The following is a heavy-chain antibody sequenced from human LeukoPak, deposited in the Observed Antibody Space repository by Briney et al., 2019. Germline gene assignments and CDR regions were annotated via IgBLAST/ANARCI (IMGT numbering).Heavy chain of an antibody. CDR3: ARDAYSSSWIEYFQH. Sequence: TGGSLRLSCAASGFTFSSYWMSWVRQAPGKGLEWVANIKQDGSEKYYVDSVKGRFTISRDSAKNSLYLHMNSLRAEDTAVYYCARDAYSSSWIEYFQHWGQGTLVTVSS. D-gene: IGHD6-13*01. CDR2: IKQDGSEK. J-gene: IGHJ1*01. V-gene: IGHV3-7*01. CDR1: GFTFSSYW.